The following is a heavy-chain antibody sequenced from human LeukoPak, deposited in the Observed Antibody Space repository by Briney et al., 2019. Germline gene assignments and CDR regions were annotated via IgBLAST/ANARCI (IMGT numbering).Heavy chain of an antibody. CDR2: ISDGGDRT. D-gene: IGHD2-2*01. CDR3: ARDDDVVPAAMSDYYYGMDV. V-gene: IGHV3-23*01. CDR1: GFIFSDYD. Sequence: GGSLRLSCVASGFIFSDYDMSWVRQPPGEGLEWVSAISDGGDRTYYADSVKGRFTISRDNSKNTLFLQMNSLRVEDTAVYYCARDDDVVPAAMSDYYYGMDVWGQGTTVTVSS. J-gene: IGHJ6*02.